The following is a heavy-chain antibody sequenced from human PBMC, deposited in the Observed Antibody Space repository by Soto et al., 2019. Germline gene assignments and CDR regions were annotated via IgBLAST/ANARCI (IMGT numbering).Heavy chain of an antibody. J-gene: IGHJ6*02. CDR1: GGSFSGYY. D-gene: IGHD2-2*02. CDR2: INHSGST. V-gene: IGHV4-34*01. CDR3: AGGRIVLVPAAIRYYYYGMDV. Sequence: SETLSLTCAVYGGSFSGYYWSWIRQPPGKGLEWIGEINHSGSTNYNPSLKSRVTISVDTSRNQFSLKLSSVTAADTAVYDCAGGRIVLVPAAIRYYYYGMDVWGQGTTVTVSS.